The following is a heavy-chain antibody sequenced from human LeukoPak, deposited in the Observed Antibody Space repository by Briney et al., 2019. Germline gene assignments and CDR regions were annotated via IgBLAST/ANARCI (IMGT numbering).Heavy chain of an antibody. D-gene: IGHD3-3*01. CDR3: ARDCTIFGVVILDY. V-gene: IGHV3-30*04. CDR2: ISYDGTNK. Sequence: PGGSLRLSCAASGFIFSSYAMHWVRQAPGKGLEWVALISYDGTNKYYADSVKGRFTTSRDNSKNTLYLQMNSLRAEDTAIYYCARDCTIFGVVILDYWGQGTLVTVSS. J-gene: IGHJ4*02. CDR1: GFIFSSYA.